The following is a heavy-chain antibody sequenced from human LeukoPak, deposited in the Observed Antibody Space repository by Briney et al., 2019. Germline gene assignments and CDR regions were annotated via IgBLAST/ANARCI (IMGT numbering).Heavy chain of an antibody. J-gene: IGHJ4*02. Sequence: ASVKVSCQASGGTFSSYAISWVRQAPGQGLEWMGGIIPIFGTANYAQKFQGRVTITTDESTSTAYMELSILRSEDTAVYYCARDRDYYDSSGIPEFYFDYWGQGTLVTVSS. V-gene: IGHV1-69*05. CDR3: ARDRDYYDSSGIPEFYFDY. CDR1: GGTFSSYA. D-gene: IGHD3-22*01. CDR2: IIPIFGTA.